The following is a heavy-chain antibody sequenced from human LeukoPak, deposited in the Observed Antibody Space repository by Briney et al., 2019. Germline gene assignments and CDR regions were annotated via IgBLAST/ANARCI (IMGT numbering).Heavy chain of an antibody. J-gene: IGHJ4*02. Sequence: GGSLRLSCAASGFTFSSYSMNWVRQAPGKGLEWVSYISSSSSTIYYVDSVKGRFTTSRDNAKNSLYLQMNSLRAEDTAVYYCASGGGWVFFNWGQGTLVTVSS. CDR3: ASGGGWVFFN. CDR1: GFTFSSYS. D-gene: IGHD6-19*01. CDR2: ISSSSSTI. V-gene: IGHV3-48*04.